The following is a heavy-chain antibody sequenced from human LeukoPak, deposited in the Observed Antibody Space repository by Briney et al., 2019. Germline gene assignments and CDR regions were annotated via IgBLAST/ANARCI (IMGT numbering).Heavy chain of an antibody. CDR1: GFSFSSYS. Sequence: GGSLRLSCAASGFSFSSYSMNWVRQAPGKGLEWVSSISSRNRYIYYADSVKGRFTISRDNAKNSLYLQMNSLRAEDTAVYYCAREWEQLPDYWGQGTLVTVSS. CDR2: ISSRNRYI. CDR3: AREWEQLPDY. V-gene: IGHV3-21*01. D-gene: IGHD1/OR15-1a*01. J-gene: IGHJ4*02.